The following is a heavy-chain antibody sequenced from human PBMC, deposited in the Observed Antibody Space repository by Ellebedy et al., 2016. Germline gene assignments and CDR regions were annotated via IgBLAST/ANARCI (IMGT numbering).Heavy chain of an antibody. CDR3: ARDGGDGSDFYYWFDL. V-gene: IGHV3-48*02. D-gene: IGHD3-22*01. CDR1: GFRFSNYD. Sequence: GGSLRLXCAASGFRFSNYDMNWVRQAPGKGPEWVSCITRSSTSIYYKDSVKGRFTTSRDNARNSLYLQMNSLRDEDTAVYYCARDGGDGSDFYYWFDLWGQGALVTVSA. J-gene: IGHJ5*02. CDR2: ITRSSTSI.